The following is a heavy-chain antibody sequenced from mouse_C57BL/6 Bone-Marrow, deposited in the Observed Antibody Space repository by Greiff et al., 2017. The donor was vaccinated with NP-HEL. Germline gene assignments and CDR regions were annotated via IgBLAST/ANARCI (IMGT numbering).Heavy chain of an antibody. Sequence: EVKLVESGGGLVQPGGSLKLSCAASGFTFSDYGMAWVRQAPRQGPEWVAFISNLAYSIYYADTVTGRFTISRENAKNTLYLEMSSLRSEDTAMYYCARRSDGYDYAMDYWGQGTSVTVSS. CDR1: GFTFSDYG. D-gene: IGHD2-2*01. V-gene: IGHV5-15*01. CDR2: ISNLAYSI. J-gene: IGHJ4*01. CDR3: ARRSDGYDYAMDY.